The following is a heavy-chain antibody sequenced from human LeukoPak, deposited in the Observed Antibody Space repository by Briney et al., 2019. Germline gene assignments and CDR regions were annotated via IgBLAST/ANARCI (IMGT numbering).Heavy chain of an antibody. CDR3: AASITMFDY. J-gene: IGHJ4*02. Sequence: GRSLRLSCVASGFTFSSYEMNWVRQAPGKGLEWVANIKEDGSVKYYVESVKGRFTISRDNAKNSLYLQMNSLRAEDTAVYYCAASITMFDYWGQGTLVTVSS. D-gene: IGHD3-10*01. CDR2: IKEDGSVK. CDR1: GFTFSSYE. V-gene: IGHV3-7*02.